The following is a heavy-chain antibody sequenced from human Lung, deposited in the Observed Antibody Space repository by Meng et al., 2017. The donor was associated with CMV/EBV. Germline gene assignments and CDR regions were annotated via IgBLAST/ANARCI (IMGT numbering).Heavy chain of an antibody. CDR3: AREEYDRMEVFDI. CDR2: IYYSGST. V-gene: IGHV4-39*07. CDR1: GGSMSCSSYD. Sequence: LAVQAAGLGLVNPSGSLSFPRPVSGGSMSCSSYDWGWIRQPPGKGLEWIGSIYYSGSTYYNPSLKSRVTISVDTSKNQFSLKLSSVTAADTAVYYCAREEYDRMEVFDIWGQGTMVTVSS. D-gene: IGHD3-22*01. J-gene: IGHJ3*02.